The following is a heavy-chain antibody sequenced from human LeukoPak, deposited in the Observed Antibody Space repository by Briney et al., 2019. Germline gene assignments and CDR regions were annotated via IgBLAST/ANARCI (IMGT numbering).Heavy chain of an antibody. D-gene: IGHD3-3*01. CDR3: ARAPSRITIFGVVIRHADYFDY. CDR2: INPGGGST. CDR1: GYTFTSYY. Sequence: ASVKVSCKASGYTFTSYYMHWVRQAPGQGLEWMGIINPGGGSTSYAQKFQGRVTMTRDTFTSTVYMELSSLRSEDTAVYYCARAPSRITIFGVVIRHADYFDYWGQGTLVTVSS. V-gene: IGHV1-46*01. J-gene: IGHJ4*02.